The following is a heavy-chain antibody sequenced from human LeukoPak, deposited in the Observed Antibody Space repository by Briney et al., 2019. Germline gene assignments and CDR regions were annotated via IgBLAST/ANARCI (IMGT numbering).Heavy chain of an antibody. CDR3: ARVGHYDILTGHAFDI. Sequence: PGGSLRLSCAASGFTFSSYSMNWVRQAPGKGLEWVSSISSSSSYIYYADSVKGRFTISRDNAKNSLYLQMNSLSAEDTAVYYCARVGHYDILTGHAFDIWGQGTMVTVSS. CDR2: ISSSSSYI. J-gene: IGHJ3*02. CDR1: GFTFSSYS. V-gene: IGHV3-21*01. D-gene: IGHD3-9*01.